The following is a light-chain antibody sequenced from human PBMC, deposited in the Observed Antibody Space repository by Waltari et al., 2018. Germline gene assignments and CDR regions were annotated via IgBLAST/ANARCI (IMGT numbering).Light chain of an antibody. CDR2: THN. Sequence: QSVLTQPPSASGTPGQRVTISCSGRSSNIGSNTVNWYQQLPGTAPQLLIYTHNQLPLGFPDRFSGSKPGTSASLAISGLQSEDEADYYCAAWDNSLHVWVFGGGTKLTVL. CDR3: AAWDNSLHVWV. V-gene: IGLV1-44*01. J-gene: IGLJ3*02. CDR1: SSNIGSNT.